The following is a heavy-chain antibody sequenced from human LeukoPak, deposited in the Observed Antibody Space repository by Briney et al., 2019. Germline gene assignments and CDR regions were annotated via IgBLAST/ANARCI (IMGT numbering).Heavy chain of an antibody. J-gene: IGHJ4*02. V-gene: IGHV3-23*01. Sequence: PGGSLILSCSASGFTFSSYAMSSVRQAPAKGLEWVSAISGSGGSTSYSDSVKGRFHISRDNSKNTLYLQMNSLRAEDTAVYYCANSPRIAAAGAGLDYWGQGTLVTVSS. CDR1: GFTFSSYA. CDR2: ISGSGGST. CDR3: ANSPRIAAAGAGLDY. D-gene: IGHD6-13*01.